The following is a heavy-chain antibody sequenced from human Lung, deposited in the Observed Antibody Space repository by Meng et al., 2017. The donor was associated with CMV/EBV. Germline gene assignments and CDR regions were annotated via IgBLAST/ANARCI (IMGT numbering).Heavy chain of an antibody. D-gene: IGHD3-3*01. V-gene: IGHV1-69*10. Sequence: SAMVSXWASGGTFSSYAISWVRQAPGQGLEWRGGIIPILGIANYGQKFQGRVTITADKSTSKAYMELSSLRSEDTAVYYCARYDRSYVFCSGYAIHASFDYWGQGXLVTVSS. CDR2: IIPILGIA. J-gene: IGHJ4*02. CDR1: GGTFSSYA. CDR3: ARYDRSYVFCSGYAIHASFDY.